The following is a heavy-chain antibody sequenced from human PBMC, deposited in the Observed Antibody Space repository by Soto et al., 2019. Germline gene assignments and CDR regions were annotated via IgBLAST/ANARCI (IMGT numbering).Heavy chain of an antibody. J-gene: IGHJ4*02. V-gene: IGHV3-9*01. CDR3: AKDAVGYQLLTYYFDY. Sequence: GGSLRLSCAASGFTFDDYAMHWVRQAPGKGLEWVSGISWNSGSIGYADSVKGRFTISRDNAKNSLYLQMNSLRAEDTALYYCAKDAVGYQLLTYYFDYWGQGTLVTVSS. CDR2: ISWNSGSI. CDR1: GFTFDDYA. D-gene: IGHD2-2*01.